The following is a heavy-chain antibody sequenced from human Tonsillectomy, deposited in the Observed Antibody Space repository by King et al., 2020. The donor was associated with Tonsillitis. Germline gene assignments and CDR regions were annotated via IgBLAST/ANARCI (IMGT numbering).Heavy chain of an antibody. CDR1: GFTFSSYA. CDR3: AKARAAGILDY. D-gene: IGHD6-13*01. J-gene: IGHJ4*02. Sequence: VQLVESGGGVVQPGRSLRLSCAASGFTFSSYAMHWVRQAPGKGLEWVAFIHYDGTHQYYADSVKGRFSISRDNSKNTVYLQMDSLRGEDTAVYYCAKARAAGILDYWGQGTLVTVSS. CDR2: IHYDGTHQ. V-gene: IGHV3-30*02.